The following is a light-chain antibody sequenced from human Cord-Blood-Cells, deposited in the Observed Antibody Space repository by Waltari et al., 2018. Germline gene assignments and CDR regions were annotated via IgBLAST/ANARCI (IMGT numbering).Light chain of an antibody. CDR3: SSYAGSNNDV. V-gene: IGLV2-8*01. CDR2: EGS. Sequence: QSALTQPASASGSPGPSVTISCTGTSSDVGGYNYVSWYQQHPGKAPKLMIYEGSKRPSGVSDRFSGSKSGNTASLTVSGLQAEDEADYYCSSYAGSNNDVFGTGTKVTVL. CDR1: SSDVGGYNY. J-gene: IGLJ1*01.